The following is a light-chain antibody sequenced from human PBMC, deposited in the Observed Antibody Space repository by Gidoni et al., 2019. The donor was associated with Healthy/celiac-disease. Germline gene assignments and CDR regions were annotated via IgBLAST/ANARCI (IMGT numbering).Light chain of an antibody. J-gene: IGKJ4*01. CDR1: QSISSW. CDR3: QQYNSYLLT. Sequence: DIQRTQSPSTLSASVGDRVTITCRASQSISSWLAWYQQKPGKAPKLLIYKASSLESGVPSRFSGSGSGTDFTLTISSLQPDDFATYYCQQYNSYLLTFGGGTKVEIK. CDR2: KAS. V-gene: IGKV1-5*03.